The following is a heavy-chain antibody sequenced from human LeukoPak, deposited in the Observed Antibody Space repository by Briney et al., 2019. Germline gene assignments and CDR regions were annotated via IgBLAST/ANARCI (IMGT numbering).Heavy chain of an antibody. V-gene: IGHV1-18*01. Sequence: GASVKVSCKASGYTFTSYGISWVRQAPGQGLEWMGWISAYNGNTNYAQKLQGRVTMTTDTSTSTAYMGVGGLRSEHPGVYYCARGGGLEWLLASVWFDPWGQGTLVTVSS. CDR3: ARGGGLEWLLASVWFDP. J-gene: IGHJ5*02. CDR1: GYTFTSYG. D-gene: IGHD3-3*01. CDR2: ISAYNGNT.